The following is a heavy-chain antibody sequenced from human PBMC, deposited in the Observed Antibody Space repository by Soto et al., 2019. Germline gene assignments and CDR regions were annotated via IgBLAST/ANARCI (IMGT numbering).Heavy chain of an antibody. J-gene: IGHJ6*02. Sequence: SETLSLTCTVSGGSISSYYWSWIRQPPGKGLEWIGYIYYSGSTNYNPSLKSRVTISVDTSKNQFSLKLSSVTAADTAVYYCARGDTAIYYYGMDVWGQGTTVTV. V-gene: IGHV4-59*01. D-gene: IGHD5-18*01. CDR1: GGSISSYY. CDR2: IYYSGST. CDR3: ARGDTAIYYYGMDV.